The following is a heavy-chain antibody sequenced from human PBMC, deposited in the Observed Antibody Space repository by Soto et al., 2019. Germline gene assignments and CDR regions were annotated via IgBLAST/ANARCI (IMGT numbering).Heavy chain of an antibody. CDR2: ISYDGGNK. CDR3: ARAYSSGWYVFDY. D-gene: IGHD6-19*01. Sequence: QVHLGESGGGVVQPGRSLRLSCAASGFTFNTFGMHCVRQAPAKGLEGLAAISYDGGNKSSADSVKGRFTIDRDNSKKTLYLKLNSRPTEDTAIYYGARAYSSGWYVFDYLGQGTLVTVSS. CDR1: GFTFNTFG. V-gene: IGHV3-30*03. J-gene: IGHJ4*02.